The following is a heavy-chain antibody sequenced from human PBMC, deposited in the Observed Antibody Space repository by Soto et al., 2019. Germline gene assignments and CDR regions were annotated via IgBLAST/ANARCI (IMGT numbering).Heavy chain of an antibody. V-gene: IGHV1-69*12. J-gene: IGHJ6*02. CDR3: ASRWRATTPHYYGMDV. D-gene: IGHD1-1*01. CDR1: GGTFSSYA. CDR2: IIPIFGTA. Sequence: QVQLVQSGAEVKKPGSSVKVSCKASGGTFSSYAISWVRQAPGQGLEWMGGIIPIFGTANYAQKFQGSVTITADESTSTAYMELSSLRSEDTAVSYCASRWRATTPHYYGMDVWGQGTTVTVSS.